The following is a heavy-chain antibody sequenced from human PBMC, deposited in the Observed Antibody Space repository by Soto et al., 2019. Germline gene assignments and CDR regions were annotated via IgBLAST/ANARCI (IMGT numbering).Heavy chain of an antibody. CDR2: VSYDGSYT. J-gene: IGHJ4*02. Sequence: PVGSLRLSCAASGFTFKSHTMHWVRQAPGKGLEWVAAVSYDGSYTYYADSVKGRFTISRDNPKNTLFLQLNSLRVDDTALYYCARIAGATTWFDYWGQGTLVTVSS. D-gene: IGHD1-26*01. CDR1: GFTFKSHT. V-gene: IGHV3-30-3*01. CDR3: ARIAGATTWFDY.